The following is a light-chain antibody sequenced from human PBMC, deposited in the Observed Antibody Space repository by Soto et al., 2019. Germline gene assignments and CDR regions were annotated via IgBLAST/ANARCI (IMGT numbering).Light chain of an antibody. CDR3: QQYGRSPTT. CDR2: GAS. V-gene: IGKV3-20*01. CDR1: QSITSSH. J-gene: IGKJ1*01. Sequence: ESLLTQSPGALSLSPGERATLSCRASQSITSSHLAWYHQKAGQAPRLLIYGASSRATGIPDRFNGGGSGTDFTLTITGLEPEDFAAYYCQQYGRSPTTLGQGTKVDIK.